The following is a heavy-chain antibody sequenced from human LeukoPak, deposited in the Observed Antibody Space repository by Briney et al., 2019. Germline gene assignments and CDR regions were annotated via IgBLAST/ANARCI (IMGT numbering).Heavy chain of an antibody. CDR2: ISWNSGSI. Sequence: PGRSLRLSCAVSGFTFDDYAMHWVRQAPGKGLEWVSGISWNSGSIAYADSVKGRFTISRDNAKNSLFLQMNSLRAEDTALYYCARGLVGVVPAASLFDYWGQGTLVIVSS. CDR1: GFTFDDYA. J-gene: IGHJ4*02. V-gene: IGHV3-9*01. CDR3: ARGLVGVVPAASLFDY. D-gene: IGHD2-2*01.